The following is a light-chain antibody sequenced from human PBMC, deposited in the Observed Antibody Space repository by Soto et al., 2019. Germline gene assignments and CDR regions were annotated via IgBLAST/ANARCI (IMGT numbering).Light chain of an antibody. Sequence: QSALTQPASVSGSPGQSITISCTGTSSDVGNSNFVSWYQHHPGKAPKLMIYEGTKLSSGVSNRCSGSKSGNTASLTISGLQAEDEADYYCCSYAVRTTWVFGGGTKLTGL. CDR3: CSYAVRTTWV. CDR2: EGT. J-gene: IGLJ3*02. CDR1: SSDVGNSNF. V-gene: IGLV2-23*01.